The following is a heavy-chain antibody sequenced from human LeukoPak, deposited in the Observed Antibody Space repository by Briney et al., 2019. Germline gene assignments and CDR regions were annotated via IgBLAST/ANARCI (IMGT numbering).Heavy chain of an antibody. CDR1: GVSNRSSY. CDR3: ARHRFASPLDS. J-gene: IGHJ4*02. V-gene: IGHV4-59*08. D-gene: IGHD2-21*01. Sequence: SETLSLTCTVSGVSNRSSYWSWIRQPPGKGLEWIGYIFYTGDANHNPSFKSRVSISLDTSKDHISLKLSSVTAADTAVYYCARHRFASPLDSWGQGTLVTVSS. CDR2: IFYTGDA.